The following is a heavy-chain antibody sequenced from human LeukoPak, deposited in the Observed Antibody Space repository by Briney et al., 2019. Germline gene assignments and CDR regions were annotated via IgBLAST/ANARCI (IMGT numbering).Heavy chain of an antibody. CDR1: GFTFSSYS. CDR2: ISSSSSSI. CDR3: AREKVGSWTFDY. D-gene: IGHD1-26*01. J-gene: IGHJ4*02. Sequence: GGSLRLSCAASGFTFSSYSMNWVRQAPGKGLEWVSYISSSSSSINYADSVKGRFTISRDNAKNSVYLQVNSLRAEDTAVYYCAREKVGSWTFDYWGQGTLVTVSS. V-gene: IGHV3-48*01.